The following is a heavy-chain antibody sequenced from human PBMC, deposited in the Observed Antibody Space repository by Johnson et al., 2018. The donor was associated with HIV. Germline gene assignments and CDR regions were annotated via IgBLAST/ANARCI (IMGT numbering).Heavy chain of an antibody. J-gene: IGHJ3*02. CDR2: ISYDGSNK. CDR3: ARDPVWDAFDI. CDR1: GFTFSSYA. Sequence: QVQLVESGGGVVQPGRSLRLSCAASGFTFSSYAMHWVRQAPGKGLEWVAVISYDGSNKYYADSVKGRFTISRDNSKNTLYLQMNSPRAEDTAVYYCARDPVWDAFDIWGQGTMVTVSS. V-gene: IGHV3-30-3*01.